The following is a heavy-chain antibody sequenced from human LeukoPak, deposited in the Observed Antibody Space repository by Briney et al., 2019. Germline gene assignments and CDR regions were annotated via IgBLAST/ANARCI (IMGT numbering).Heavy chain of an antibody. CDR3: ARGRLGDWIFDY. J-gene: IGHJ4*02. CDR2: INHSGNT. D-gene: IGHD3-16*01. V-gene: IGHV4-39*07. CDR1: GGSISSSSYY. Sequence: SETLSLTCTVSGGSISSSSYYWGWIRQPPGKGLEWIGEINHSGNTNYNPSLKSRVTISVDTSKNQFSLKLSSVTAADTAVFYCARGRLGDWIFDYWGPGTLVTVSS.